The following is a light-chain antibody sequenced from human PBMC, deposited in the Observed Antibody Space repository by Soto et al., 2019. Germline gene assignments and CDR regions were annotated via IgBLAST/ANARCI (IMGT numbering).Light chain of an antibody. CDR2: SNN. Sequence: QSVLTQPPSASGTPGQRVTISCSGSSSNIGSNTVNWYQQLTGTAPKLLIHSNNQRPSGVPDRFSGSKSGTSASLAISGLQSEDAADYYCAAWDDSLNGWVFGGGTKLTVL. J-gene: IGLJ3*02. V-gene: IGLV1-44*01. CDR1: SSNIGSNT. CDR3: AAWDDSLNGWV.